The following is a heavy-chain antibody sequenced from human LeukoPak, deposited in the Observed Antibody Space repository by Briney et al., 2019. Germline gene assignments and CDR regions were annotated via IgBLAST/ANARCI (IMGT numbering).Heavy chain of an antibody. CDR1: GFTFSSYA. CDR2: ISYDGSNK. CDR3: ARAVRYGSGSDYTPTNWFDP. Sequence: PGGSLRLSCAASGFTFSSYAMHWVRQAPGKGLEWVAVISYDGSNKYYADSVKGRFTISRDNANNSVHLQMNSLRAEDTAVYYCARAVRYGSGSDYTPTNWFDPWGQGTLVTVSS. J-gene: IGHJ5*02. V-gene: IGHV3-30*04. D-gene: IGHD3-10*01.